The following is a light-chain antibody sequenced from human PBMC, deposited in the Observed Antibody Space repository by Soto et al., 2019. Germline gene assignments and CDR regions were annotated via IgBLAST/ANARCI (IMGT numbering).Light chain of an antibody. CDR1: QSVSSSY. J-gene: IGKJ2*01. Sequence: EIVLTQSPGTLSLSPGERATLSCRASQSVSSSYLAWYQQKPGQPPRLLIYDASSRATGIPDRFSGSGSGTDFTLTIRRLEPEDFAVYYCQQYGSSTGYTFGQGTKLEIK. CDR2: DAS. CDR3: QQYGSSTGYT. V-gene: IGKV3-20*01.